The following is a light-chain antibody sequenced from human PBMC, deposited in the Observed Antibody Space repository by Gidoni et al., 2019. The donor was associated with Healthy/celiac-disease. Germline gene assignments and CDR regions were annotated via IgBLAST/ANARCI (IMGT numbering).Light chain of an antibody. CDR1: SSDVGGYNY. J-gene: IGLJ2*01. V-gene: IGLV2-8*01. Sequence: QSALTQTPSASGSPGQSVTISCTGTSSDVGGYNYVSWYQQHPGKAPKLMIYEFSKRPSGVPDRFSGSKSGNTASLTVSGLQAEDEADYYCSSYAGSNNFVVFGGGTKLTVL. CDR3: SSYAGSNNFVV. CDR2: EFS.